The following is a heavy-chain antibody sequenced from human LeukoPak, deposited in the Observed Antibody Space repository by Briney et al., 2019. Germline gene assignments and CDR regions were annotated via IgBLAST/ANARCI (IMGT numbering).Heavy chain of an antibody. CDR2: YSHHGRKK. Sequence: GGPLKLSCAALDSPFGPYALHGVGRAQGKGLGWGPIYSHHGRKKLYAESVKGRFTISRDNAENTLYLQMSSLRHDDTAVYYCARVASLSVTHYYYYGMDVWGPGTTVSVSS. CDR1: DSPFGPYA. D-gene: IGHD4-17*01. V-gene: IGHV3-30*04. CDR3: ARVASLSVTHYYYYGMDV. J-gene: IGHJ6*02.